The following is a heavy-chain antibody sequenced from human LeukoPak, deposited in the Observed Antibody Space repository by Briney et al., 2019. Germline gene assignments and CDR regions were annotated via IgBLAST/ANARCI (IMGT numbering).Heavy chain of an antibody. Sequence: GGSLRLSCAASGFTFSSYAMSWVRQAPGKGLEWVSTIRGSGGSTYYADSVKGRFTISRDNSKNTLYLQMNSLRAEDTAVYCCARDFYDSSGYTGAFDIWGQGTMATVSS. V-gene: IGHV3-23*01. J-gene: IGHJ3*02. CDR3: ARDFYDSSGYTGAFDI. D-gene: IGHD3-22*01. CDR2: IRGSGGST. CDR1: GFTFSSYA.